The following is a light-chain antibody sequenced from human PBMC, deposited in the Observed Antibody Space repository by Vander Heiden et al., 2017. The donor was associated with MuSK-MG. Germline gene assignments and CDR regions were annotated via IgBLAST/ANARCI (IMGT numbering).Light chain of an antibody. CDR1: QPVDRN. Sequence: EVVMTQSPATLSVSPRERVTLSCRASQPVDRNLAWYQGTPGQAPRLVMFRASTRVTGLPARSNGDGPGTDFTLTITIPQSEASAIYYCQQYNNWPLTFGQGTLLEIK. CDR2: RAS. V-gene: IGKV3-15*01. CDR3: QQYNNWPLT. J-gene: IGKJ5*01.